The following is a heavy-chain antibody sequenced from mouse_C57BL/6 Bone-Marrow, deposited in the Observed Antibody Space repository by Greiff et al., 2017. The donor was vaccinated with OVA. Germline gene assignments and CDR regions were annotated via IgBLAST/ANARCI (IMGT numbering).Heavy chain of an antibody. J-gene: IGHJ4*01. D-gene: IGHD1-1*01. Sequence: QVQLQQPGAELVMPGASVKLSCKASGYTFTSYWMHWVKQRPGQGLEWIGEIDPSDSYTNYNQKFKGKSTLTVDKSSSTAYMQLSSLTSEDSAVYYCARTTTVEDAMDYWGQGTSVTVSS. V-gene: IGHV1-69*01. CDR1: GYTFTSYW. CDR2: IDPSDSYT. CDR3: ARTTTVEDAMDY.